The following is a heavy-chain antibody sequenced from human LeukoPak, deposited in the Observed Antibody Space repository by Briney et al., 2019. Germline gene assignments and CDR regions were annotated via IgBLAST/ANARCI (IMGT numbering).Heavy chain of an antibody. V-gene: IGHV3-23*01. D-gene: IGHD2-2*02. CDR2: ISGSGGST. CDR3: AKDQYQLLYET. CDR1: GFTFSSYA. Sequence: GGSLRLSCAASGFTFSSYAMSWVRQAPGKGLEWVSAISGSGGSTYYADSVKGRFTISRDNSKNTLYLQTNSLRAEDTAVYYCAKDQYQLLYETWGQGTLVTVSS. J-gene: IGHJ5*02.